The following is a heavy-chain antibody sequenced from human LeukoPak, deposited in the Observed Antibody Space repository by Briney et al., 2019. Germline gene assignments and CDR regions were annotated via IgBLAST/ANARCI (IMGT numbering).Heavy chain of an antibody. CDR3: AKQQIYFDSSGYPHDSLDT. J-gene: IGHJ3*02. Sequence: PGGSLRLSCAASGFTFSNDWMHWVRQAPGKGLVWVARILGDGSVTSYADSVKGRFTVSRDNAKNTLYLQMNSLRVEDTAVYYCAKQQIYFDSSGYPHDSLDTWGQGTMVTVSS. CDR2: ILGDGSVT. V-gene: IGHV3-74*01. CDR1: GFTFSNDW. D-gene: IGHD3-22*01.